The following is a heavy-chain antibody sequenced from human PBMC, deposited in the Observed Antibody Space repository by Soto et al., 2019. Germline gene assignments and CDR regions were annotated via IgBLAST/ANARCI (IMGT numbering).Heavy chain of an antibody. CDR3: AGTTSHQWYYMDV. Sequence: PSQTLSLTCAISGDSVSSNSAAWNWIRMSPSRGLEWLARTYYRSRWYNDYAVFVRSRITVNPDTSKNQFSLQLTSVTPEDTAVYYCAGTTSHQWYYMDVWGQGTTVTVSS. J-gene: IGHJ6*03. CDR1: GDSVSSNSAA. V-gene: IGHV6-1*01. D-gene: IGHD1-7*01. CDR2: TYYRSRWYN.